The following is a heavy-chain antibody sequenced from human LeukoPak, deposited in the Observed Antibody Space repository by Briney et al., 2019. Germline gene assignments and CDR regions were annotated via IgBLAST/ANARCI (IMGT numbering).Heavy chain of an antibody. Sequence: SETLSLTSIVSGGSISSTSYWGWIRQPPGKGLEWIGTILYSGSTFYNPSLKSRVTISVDTSKNQFSLKLNSVTAADTAVYYCARQEVGAGYCSSTSCAEPHWFDPWGQGTLVTVSS. CDR1: GGSISSTSY. J-gene: IGHJ5*02. V-gene: IGHV4-39*01. D-gene: IGHD2-2*01. CDR2: ILYSGST. CDR3: ARQEVGAGYCSSTSCAEPHWFDP.